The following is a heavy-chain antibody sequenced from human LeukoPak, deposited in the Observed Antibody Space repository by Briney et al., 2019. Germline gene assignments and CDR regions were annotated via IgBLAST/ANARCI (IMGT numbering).Heavy chain of an antibody. J-gene: IGHJ4*02. Sequence: GRSLRLSCAASGFTFSSHAMHWVRQAPGKGLEWVAVISYDGSDKYYADSVKGRFTISRDNSKNTLYLQMNSLRAEDTAVYYCARDHSRVGYSYGYYFDYWGQGTLVTVSP. D-gene: IGHD5-18*01. CDR1: GFTFSSHA. CDR3: ARDHSRVGYSYGYYFDY. V-gene: IGHV3-30*04. CDR2: ISYDGSDK.